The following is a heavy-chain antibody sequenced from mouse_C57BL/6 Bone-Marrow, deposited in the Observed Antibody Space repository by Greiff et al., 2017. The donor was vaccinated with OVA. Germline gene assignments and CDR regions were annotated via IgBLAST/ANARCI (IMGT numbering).Heavy chain of an antibody. CDR3: ARTEGFAY. J-gene: IGHJ3*01. V-gene: IGHV3-6*01. CDR1: GYSITSGYY. Sequence: EVQLVESGPGLVKPSQSLSLTCSVTGYSITSGYYWNWIRQFPGNKLEWMGYISYDGSNNYNPSLKNRISITRDTSKNQFFLKLNSVTTEDTATYYCARTEGFAYWGQGTLVTVSA. CDR2: ISYDGSN.